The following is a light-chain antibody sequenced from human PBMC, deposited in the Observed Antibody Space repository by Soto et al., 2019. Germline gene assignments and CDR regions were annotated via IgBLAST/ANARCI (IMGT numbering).Light chain of an antibody. CDR1: SSNIGAGYD. V-gene: IGLV1-40*01. CDR3: QSYDSILSGVV. J-gene: IGLJ2*01. CDR2: GNS. Sequence: QSVLTPPPSVSGAPGQRVTISCTGSSSNIGAGYDVHWYQQLPGTAPKLLIYGNSNRPSGVPDRFYGSKSGTSASLAITGLEAEYEADYYCQSYDSILSGVVFGGGTQLTVL.